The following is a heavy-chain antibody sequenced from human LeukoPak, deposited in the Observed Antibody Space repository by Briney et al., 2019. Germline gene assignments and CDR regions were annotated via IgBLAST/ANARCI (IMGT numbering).Heavy chain of an antibody. D-gene: IGHD3-10*01. Sequence: PGESLKISCKGSGYSFSNYWIGWVRQMPGKGLEWMGMIYPDDSDTRYSPSSQGQVTISVDRSINTASLQWSRLKDSDTAVYYCARRRGGYFEEYFFDSWGQGTLVTVSS. V-gene: IGHV5-51*01. CDR1: GYSFSNYW. CDR2: IYPDDSDT. CDR3: ARRRGGYFEEYFFDS. J-gene: IGHJ4*02.